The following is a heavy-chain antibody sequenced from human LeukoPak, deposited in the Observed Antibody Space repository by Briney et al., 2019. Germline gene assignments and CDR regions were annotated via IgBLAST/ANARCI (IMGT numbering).Heavy chain of an antibody. J-gene: IGHJ1*01. CDR2: ISGSGSNK. V-gene: IGHV3-11*04. CDR3: AKDEYCSGGSCYPEYFQH. Sequence: GGSLRLSCAASGFTFSDYFMTWIRQAPGKGLEWVSYISGSGSNKYYADSVKGRFTISRDNAKNSLYLQMNSLRVEDTAVYYCAKDEYCSGGSCYPEYFQHWGQGTLVTVSS. CDR1: GFTFSDYF. D-gene: IGHD2-15*01.